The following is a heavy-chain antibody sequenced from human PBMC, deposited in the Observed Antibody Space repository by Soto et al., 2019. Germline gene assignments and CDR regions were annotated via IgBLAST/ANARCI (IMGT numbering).Heavy chain of an antibody. Sequence: PGGSLRLSCAASGFTFSSYAMSWVRQAPGKGLEWVSAISGSGGSTYYADSVKGRFTISRDNSKNTLYLQMNSLRAEDTAVYYCATPPITMIVAVTRFDYWGQGTLVTVSS. CDR3: ATPPITMIVAVTRFDY. CDR1: GFTFSSYA. J-gene: IGHJ4*02. D-gene: IGHD3-22*01. CDR2: ISGSGGST. V-gene: IGHV3-23*01.